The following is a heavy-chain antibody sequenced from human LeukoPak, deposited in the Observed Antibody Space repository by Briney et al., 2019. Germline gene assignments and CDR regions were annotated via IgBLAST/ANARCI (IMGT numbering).Heavy chain of an antibody. D-gene: IGHD2-2*01. CDR1: GFTVSSNY. V-gene: IGHV3-66*01. CDR3: AKVRNCYGDCYYFDY. Sequence: GGSLRLSCAASGFTVSSNYMSWVRQAPGKGLEWVSVIYSGGSTYYADSVKGRFTISRDNSKNTLYLQMNSLRAEDTAVYYCAKVRNCYGDCYYFDYWGQGTLVTVSS. J-gene: IGHJ4*02. CDR2: IYSGGST.